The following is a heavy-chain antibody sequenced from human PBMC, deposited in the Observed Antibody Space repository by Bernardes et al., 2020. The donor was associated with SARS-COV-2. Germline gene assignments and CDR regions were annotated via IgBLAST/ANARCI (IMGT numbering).Heavy chain of an antibody. CDR1: GYTFTGYY. V-gene: IGHV1-2*04. J-gene: IGHJ5*02. CDR3: ARDQYGLLWGDNWFDP. Sequence: ASVKVSCKASGYTFTGYYMHWVRQAPGQGLEWMGWINPNSGGTNYAQKFQGWVTMTRDTSISTAYMELSRLRSDDTAEYYCARDQYGLLWGDNWFDPWGQGTLVTGSS. D-gene: IGHD2-2*01. CDR2: INPNSGGT.